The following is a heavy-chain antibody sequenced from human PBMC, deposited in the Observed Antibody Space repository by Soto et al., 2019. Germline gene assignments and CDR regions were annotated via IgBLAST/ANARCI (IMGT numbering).Heavy chain of an antibody. J-gene: IGHJ4*02. CDR1: GGTFSSYT. D-gene: IGHD2-21*01. CDR2: IIPILGIA. CDR3: GGGAQRAYYFDY. V-gene: IGHV1-69*02. Sequence: QVQLVQSGAEVKKPGSSVKVSCKASGGTFSSYTISWVRQAPGQGLEWMGRIIPILGIANYAQKFQGRVTITADKSTSTASMELSSLRSEDTAVYYCGGGAQRAYYFDYWGQGTLVTVSS.